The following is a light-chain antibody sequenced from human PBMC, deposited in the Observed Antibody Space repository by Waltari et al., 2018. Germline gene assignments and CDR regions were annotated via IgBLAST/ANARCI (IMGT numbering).Light chain of an antibody. CDR2: KAS. J-gene: IGKJ2*01. CDR1: QSISSW. V-gene: IGKV1-5*03. Sequence: DIQMTQSPSTLSASVRDRVTITCRASQSISSWLAWYQQNPGKAPKLLLYKASSLESGVPSRFSGSGSGTEFTLTISSLQPDDFATYYCQQYNSYSPYTFGQGTKLEIK. CDR3: QQYNSYSPYT.